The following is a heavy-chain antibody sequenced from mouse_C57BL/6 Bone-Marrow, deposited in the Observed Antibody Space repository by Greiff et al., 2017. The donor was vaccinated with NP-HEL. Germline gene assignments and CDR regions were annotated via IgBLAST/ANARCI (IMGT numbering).Heavy chain of an antibody. J-gene: IGHJ2*01. V-gene: IGHV1-82*01. CDR1: GYAFSSSW. CDR2: IYPGDGDT. Sequence: VQGVESGPELVKPGASVKISCKASGYAFSSSWMNWVKQRPGKGLEWIGRIYPGDGDTNYNGKFKGKATLTADKSSSTAYMQLSSLTSEDSAVYFCARGGLRVYFDYWGQGTTLTVSS. CDR3: ARGGLRVYFDY. D-gene: IGHD3-1*01.